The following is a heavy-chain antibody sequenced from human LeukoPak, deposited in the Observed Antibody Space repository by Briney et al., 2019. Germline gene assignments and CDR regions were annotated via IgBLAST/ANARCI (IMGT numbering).Heavy chain of an antibody. V-gene: IGHV3-21*01. D-gene: IGHD3-10*01. Sequence: SGGSLRLSCAASGFTFSSYSMNWVRQAPGKGLEWVSSISSSSSYIYYADSVKGRFTISRDNAKNSLYLQMNSLRAEDTAVYYCARDRAWFGELSGDYWGQGTLVTVSS. CDR2: ISSSSSYI. CDR1: GFTFSSYS. CDR3: ARDRAWFGELSGDY. J-gene: IGHJ4*02.